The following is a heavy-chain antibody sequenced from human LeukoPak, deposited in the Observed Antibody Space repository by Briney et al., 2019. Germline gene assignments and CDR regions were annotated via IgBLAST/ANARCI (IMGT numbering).Heavy chain of an antibody. Sequence: SETLSLTCTVSGGSISSSSYYWGWIRQPPGKGLEWIGSIYYSGSTYYNPSLKSRVTISVDTSKNQFSLKLNSVTAADTAVYYCARRAGSGCLDYWGQGTLVTVSS. CDR2: IYYSGST. CDR3: ARRAGSGCLDY. D-gene: IGHD6-19*01. J-gene: IGHJ4*02. V-gene: IGHV4-39*01. CDR1: GGSISSSSYY.